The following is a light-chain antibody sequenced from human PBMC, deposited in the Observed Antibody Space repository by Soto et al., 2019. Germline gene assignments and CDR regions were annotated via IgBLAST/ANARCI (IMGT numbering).Light chain of an antibody. CDR1: QSTISY. Sequence: ETQMTQSPSSLSASVGDRVTITCRASQSTISYLNWYQQKPGKAPKLLIYAASSLQSGVPSRFSGSGSGTDFTLTISSLQPEDFATCYCQQSYSTIIFGQGTRLDIK. V-gene: IGKV1-39*01. CDR2: AAS. J-gene: IGKJ5*01. CDR3: QQSYSTII.